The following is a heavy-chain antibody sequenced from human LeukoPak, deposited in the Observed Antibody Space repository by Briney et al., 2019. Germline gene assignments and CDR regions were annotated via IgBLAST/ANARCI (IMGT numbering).Heavy chain of an antibody. V-gene: IGHV4-59*11. CDR1: GGSISSHY. D-gene: IGHD3-10*01. CDR3: ASMVRGVNPNFDY. Sequence: SETLSLTCTVSGGSISSHYWSWIRQPPGKGLEWIGYIYYSGSTNYNPSLKSRVTISVDRSKNQFSLKLSSVTAADTAVYYCASMVRGVNPNFDYWGQGTLVTVSS. CDR2: IYYSGST. J-gene: IGHJ4*02.